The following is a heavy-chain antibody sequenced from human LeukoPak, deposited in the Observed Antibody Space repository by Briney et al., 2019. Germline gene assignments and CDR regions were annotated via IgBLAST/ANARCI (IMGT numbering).Heavy chain of an antibody. D-gene: IGHD2/OR15-2a*01. Sequence: ASVKVSCKVSGYTLTELSMHWVRQAPGKGLEWMGGFDPEDGETIYAQKFQGRVTITADESTSTAYMELSSLRSEDTAVYYCARDSGPTFEGYYGMDVWGQGTTVTVSS. CDR2: FDPEDGET. CDR3: ARDSGPTFEGYYGMDV. CDR1: GYTLTELS. V-gene: IGHV1-24*01. J-gene: IGHJ6*02.